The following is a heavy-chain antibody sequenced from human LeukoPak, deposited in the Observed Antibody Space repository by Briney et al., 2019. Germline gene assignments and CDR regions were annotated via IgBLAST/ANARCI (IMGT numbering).Heavy chain of an antibody. CDR3: AREGNYYGSGSYDPFDY. D-gene: IGHD3-10*01. J-gene: IGHJ4*02. V-gene: IGHV1-69*05. CDR2: IIPIFGTA. CDR1: GGTFSSYA. Sequence: ASVKVSCKASGGTFSSYAISWVRQAPGQGLEWMGRIIPIFGTANYAQKFQGRVTITTDESTSTAYMELSSLRSEDTAVYYCAREGNYYGSGSYDPFDYWGQGTLVTVSS.